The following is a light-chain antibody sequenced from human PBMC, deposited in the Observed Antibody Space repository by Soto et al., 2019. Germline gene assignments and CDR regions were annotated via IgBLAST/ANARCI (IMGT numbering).Light chain of an antibody. J-gene: IGKJ4*01. CDR1: QYIRND. CDR2: AAS. Sequence: AIQITQSPSSLSASVGDRVTITCRASQYIRNDLGWYQQKPGKAPKLLIDAASSLQSGGPSRFSGSGSGTDCTRTISSLQPEDFATYYCLQDYNFPLTFGGGAKVGIK. CDR3: LQDYNFPLT. V-gene: IGKV1-6*01.